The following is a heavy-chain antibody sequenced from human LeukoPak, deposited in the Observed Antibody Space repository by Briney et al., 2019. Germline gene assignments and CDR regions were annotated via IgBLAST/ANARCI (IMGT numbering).Heavy chain of an antibody. D-gene: IGHD3-22*01. V-gene: IGHV4-34*01. J-gene: IGHJ3*02. CDR1: GGSFSGYY. Sequence: SETLSLTCAVYGGSFSGYYWSWIRQPPGKGLEWIGEINHSGSSNYNPSLKSRVTISVDTSKNQFSLELSSVTAADTAVYYCARGGDSSGYYLLDAFDIWGQGTMVTVSS. CDR3: ARGGDSSGYYLLDAFDI. CDR2: INHSGSS.